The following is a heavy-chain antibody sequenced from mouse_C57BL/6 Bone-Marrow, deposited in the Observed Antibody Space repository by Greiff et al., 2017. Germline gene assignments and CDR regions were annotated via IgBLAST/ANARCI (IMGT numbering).Heavy chain of an antibody. D-gene: IGHD1-3*01. CDR3: ATEGNLNPYYFDY. CDR2: IYPGDGDT. CDR1: GYAFSSYW. V-gene: IGHV1-80*01. J-gene: IGHJ2*01. Sequence: VQLQQSGAELVKPGASVKISCKASGYAFSSYWMNWVKQRPGKGLEWIGQIYPGDGDTNYNGKFKGKATLTADKSSSTAYMQLSSLTSEDSAVYCCATEGNLNPYYFDYWGQGTTLTVSS.